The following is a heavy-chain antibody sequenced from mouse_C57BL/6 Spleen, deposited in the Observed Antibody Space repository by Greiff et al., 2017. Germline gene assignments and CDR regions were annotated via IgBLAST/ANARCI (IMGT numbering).Heavy chain of an antibody. CDR3: ARGPLYYYGSSHWYFDV. J-gene: IGHJ1*03. CDR2: IYPRDGST. V-gene: IGHV1-78*01. CDR1: GYTFTDHT. Sequence: VQLQQSDAELVKPGASVKISCKVSGYTFTDHTIHWMKQRPEPGLEWIGYIYPRDGSTKYNEKFKGKATLTADKSSSTAYMQLNSLTSEDSAVYFCARGPLYYYGSSHWYFDVWGTGTTVTVSS. D-gene: IGHD1-1*01.